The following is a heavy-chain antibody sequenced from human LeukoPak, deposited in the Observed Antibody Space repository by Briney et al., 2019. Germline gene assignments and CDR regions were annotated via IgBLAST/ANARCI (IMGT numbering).Heavy chain of an antibody. J-gene: IGHJ4*02. CDR2: ISASGDDT. D-gene: IGHD2-21*01. V-gene: IGHV3-23*01. CDR3: TKGRGGYCGAGCPSRVLDN. CDR1: GFTFSNYA. Sequence: PGESLRLSCAVSGFTFSNYAMNWVRQAPGKGLEWVSIISASGDDTKNADSVKGRFTISRDNSKNTLYLQMNSLRAEDTALYYCTKGRGGYCGAGCPSRVLDNWGQGTLVTVSS.